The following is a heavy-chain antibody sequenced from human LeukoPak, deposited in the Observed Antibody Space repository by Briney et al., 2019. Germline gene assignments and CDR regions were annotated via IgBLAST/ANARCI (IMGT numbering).Heavy chain of an antibody. D-gene: IGHD6-13*01. J-gene: IGHJ4*02. Sequence: GRSLRLSCAASGFTFSNYAMHSVRQAPGKGLEWVAVISSGGSDKYYPDSVKGRFTISRDNSKNTLYLQMNSLRPEDTAVYYCAKDAAAAGSFDFWGQGTLVTSPQ. CDR3: AKDAAAAGSFDF. V-gene: IGHV3-30*18. CDR1: GFTFSNYA. CDR2: ISSGGSDK.